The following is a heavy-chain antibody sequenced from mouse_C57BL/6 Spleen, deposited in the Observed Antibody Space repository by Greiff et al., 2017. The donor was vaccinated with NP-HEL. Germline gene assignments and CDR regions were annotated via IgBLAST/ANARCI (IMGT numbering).Heavy chain of an antibody. CDR1: GYTFTDYE. CDR2: IDPETGGT. CDR3: TRGGEDY. Sequence: VQLKESGAELVRPGASVTLSCKASGYTFTDYEMHWVKQTPVHGLEWIGAIDPETGGTAYNQKFKGKAILTADKSSSTAYMELRSLTSEDSAVYYCTRGGEDYWGQGTTLTVSS. V-gene: IGHV1-15*01. J-gene: IGHJ2*01.